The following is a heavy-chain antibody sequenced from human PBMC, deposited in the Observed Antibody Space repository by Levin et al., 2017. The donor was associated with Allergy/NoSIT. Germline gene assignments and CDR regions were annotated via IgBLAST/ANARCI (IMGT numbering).Heavy chain of an antibody. CDR2: IRSKANNYAT. D-gene: IGHD3-9*01. CDR3: SNYDILTGFLS. J-gene: IGHJ5*02. CDR1: GFTLRGSA. Sequence: GGSLRLSCAASGFTLRGSAVHWVRQASGKGLEWLGRIRSKANNYATAYAASVQGRFIISRDDSKNTADLQMNSLKTEDTAVYYCSNYDILTGFLSWGQGTLVTVSS. V-gene: IGHV3-73*01.